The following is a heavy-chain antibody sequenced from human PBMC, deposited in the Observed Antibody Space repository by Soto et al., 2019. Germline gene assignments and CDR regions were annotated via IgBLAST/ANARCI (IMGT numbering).Heavy chain of an antibody. D-gene: IGHD2-21*02. CDR1: GCTLSSHH. CDR2: ININSATI. J-gene: IGHJ6*02. V-gene: IGHV3-48*01. Sequence: PGGSLRLSCAASGCTLSSHHMDWDRQAQGKGLEWVAYININSATIHYADSVKGRFTISRDNAKQSLYLQMDSLRAEDTAVYYCARDGSTETANFHYAMDVWGQGTTVTVSS. CDR3: ARDGSTETANFHYAMDV.